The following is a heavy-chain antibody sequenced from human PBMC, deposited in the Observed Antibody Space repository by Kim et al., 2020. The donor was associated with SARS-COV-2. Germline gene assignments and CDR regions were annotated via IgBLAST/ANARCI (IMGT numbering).Heavy chain of an antibody. Sequence: SGPTLVNPTQTLTLTCTFSGFSLSTSGVGVGWIRQPPGKALEWLALIYWDDDKRYSPSLKSRLTITKDTSKNQVVLTMTNMDPVDTATYYCAHRPLLGTMVRGGQDILYYYYGMDVWGQGTTVTVSS. CDR3: AHRPLLGTMVRGGQDILYYYYGMDV. CDR1: GFSLSTSGVG. V-gene: IGHV2-5*02. D-gene: IGHD3-10*01. J-gene: IGHJ6*02. CDR2: IYWDDDK.